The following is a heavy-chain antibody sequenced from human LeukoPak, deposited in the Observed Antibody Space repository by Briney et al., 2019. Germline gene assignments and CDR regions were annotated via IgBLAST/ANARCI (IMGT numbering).Heavy chain of an antibody. CDR1: NVSISSGSHY. CDR2: IYYSGST. D-gene: IGHD6-6*01. V-gene: IGHV4-61*02. Sequence: SQTLSLTCTVSNVSISSGSHYWNWIRQPAGKGLEWIGRIYYSGSTYYNPSLKSRVTISVDTSKNQFSLKLSSVTAADTAVYYCARTVLVPYSSSSDYWGQGTLVTVSS. CDR3: ARTVLVPYSSSSDY. J-gene: IGHJ4*02.